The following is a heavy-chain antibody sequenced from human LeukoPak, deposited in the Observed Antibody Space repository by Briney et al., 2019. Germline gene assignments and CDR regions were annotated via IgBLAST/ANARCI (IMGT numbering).Heavy chain of an antibody. CDR3: ARVGGIVVVPAASPPFFDY. CDR1: GGSISSGDYY. Sequence: SETLSLTCTVSGGSISSGDYYWSWIRQPPGKGLEWIGYIYYSGSTYYNPSLKSRVTISVDTSKNQFSLKLSSVTAADTAVYYCARVGGIVVVPAASPPFFDYWGQGTLVTVSS. J-gene: IGHJ4*02. D-gene: IGHD2-2*01. CDR2: IYYSGST. V-gene: IGHV4-30-4*01.